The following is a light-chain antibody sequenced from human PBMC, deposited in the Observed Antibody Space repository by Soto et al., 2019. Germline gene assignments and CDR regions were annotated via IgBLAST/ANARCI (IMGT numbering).Light chain of an antibody. J-gene: IGKJ1*01. CDR3: QQRSKWPWT. V-gene: IGKV3-11*01. CDR2: DAS. Sequence: EIVLTQSPATLSLSPGERATLSCRASQSFSNFLAWYQQKPGQAPRLLISDASNRATSIPGRFSGSGSGTDFSLTISSLEPEDFAVYYCQQRSKWPWTFGQGTKVEIK. CDR1: QSFSNF.